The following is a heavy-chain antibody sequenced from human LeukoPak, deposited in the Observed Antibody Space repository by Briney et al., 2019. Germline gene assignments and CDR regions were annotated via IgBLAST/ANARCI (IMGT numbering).Heavy chain of an antibody. Sequence: PGVSLRLSCAASGFTVSSNYMSWVRQAPGKGLEWVSVIYSGGSTYYADSVKGRFTISRDNSKNTLYLQMNSLRAEDTAVYYCARNGYSSSWYRNWGQGTLVTVSS. D-gene: IGHD6-13*01. CDR3: ARNGYSSSWYRN. CDR2: IYSGGST. CDR1: GFTVSSNY. J-gene: IGHJ4*02. V-gene: IGHV3-53*01.